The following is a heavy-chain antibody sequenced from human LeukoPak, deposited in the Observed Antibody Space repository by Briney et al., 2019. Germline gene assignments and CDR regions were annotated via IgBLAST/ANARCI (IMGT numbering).Heavy chain of an antibody. CDR1: GFSSSDYY. CDR3: ARPRPELTTTLYFDY. J-gene: IGHJ4*02. CDR2: ISSSGNTI. D-gene: IGHD3-22*01. V-gene: IGHV3-11*04. Sequence: PGGSLRLSCAASGFSSSDYYMNWIRQAPGKGLEWVSYISSSGNTIYYADSVKGRFTISRDNAKNSLYLQMNSLRVEDTAVYYCARPRPELTTTLYFDYWGQGTLVTVSS.